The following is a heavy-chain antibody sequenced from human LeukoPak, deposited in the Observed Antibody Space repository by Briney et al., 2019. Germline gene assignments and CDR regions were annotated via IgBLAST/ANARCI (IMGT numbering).Heavy chain of an antibody. CDR3: ARLPWGYYYDSSGYATDAFDI. J-gene: IGHJ3*02. Sequence: GESLKISCKGSGYSFTSYWIGWVRQMPGKGLEWMAIIYPGDSDTRYSPSFQGQVTISADKSISTAYLQWSSLKASDTAMYYCARLPWGYYYDSSGYATDAFDIWGQGTMVTVSS. D-gene: IGHD3-22*01. CDR1: GYSFTSYW. V-gene: IGHV5-51*01. CDR2: IYPGDSDT.